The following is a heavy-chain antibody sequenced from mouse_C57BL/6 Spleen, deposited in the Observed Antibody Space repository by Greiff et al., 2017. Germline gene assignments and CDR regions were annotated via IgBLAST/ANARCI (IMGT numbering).Heavy chain of an antibody. J-gene: IGHJ4*01. CDR1: GYTFTDYY. D-gene: IGHD1-1*01. Sequence: QVQLKESGAELVRPGASVKLSCKASGYTFTDYYINWVKQRPGQGLEWIARIYPGSGNTYYNEKFKGKATLTAEKSSSTAYMQLSSLTSEDSAVYFCARELQDAMDYWGQGTSVTVSS. CDR3: ARELQDAMDY. CDR2: IYPGSGNT. V-gene: IGHV1-76*01.